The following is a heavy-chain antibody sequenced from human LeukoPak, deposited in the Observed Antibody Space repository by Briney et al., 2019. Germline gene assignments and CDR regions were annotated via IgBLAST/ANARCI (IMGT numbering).Heavy chain of an antibody. V-gene: IGHV4-34*01. J-gene: IGHJ5*02. CDR1: GGSFSGYY. D-gene: IGHD3-16*02. Sequence: SETLSLTCAVYGGSFSGYYWSWIRQPPGKGLEWIGEINHSGSTNYNPSLKSRVTISVDTSKNQFSLKLSSVTAADTAVYYCARSRNPGIQYVWGSYRPRWFDPWGQGTLVTVSS. CDR2: INHSGST. CDR3: ARSRNPGIQYVWGSYRPRWFDP.